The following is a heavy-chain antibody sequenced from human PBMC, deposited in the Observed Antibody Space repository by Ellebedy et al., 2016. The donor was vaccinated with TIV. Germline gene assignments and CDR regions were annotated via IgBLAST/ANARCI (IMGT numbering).Heavy chain of an antibody. CDR2: IYYSGST. J-gene: IGHJ5*02. V-gene: IGHV4-34*01. CDR1: GGSFSGYY. Sequence: SETLSLXXAVYGGSFSGYYWSWIRQPPGKGLEWIGSIYYSGSTYYNPSLKSRVTISVDTSKNQFSLKLSSVTAADTAVYYCARHGFGYSSSWYWFDPWGQGTLVTVSS. CDR3: ARHGFGYSSSWYWFDP. D-gene: IGHD6-13*01.